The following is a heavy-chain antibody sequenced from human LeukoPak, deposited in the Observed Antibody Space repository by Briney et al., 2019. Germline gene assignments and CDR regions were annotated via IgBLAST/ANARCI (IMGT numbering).Heavy chain of an antibody. J-gene: IGHJ4*02. CDR3: AKLGPSMIVVVMFY. D-gene: IGHD3-22*01. CDR2: ISGSGGST. V-gene: IGHV3-23*01. CDR1: GFTFGSYS. Sequence: GGSLRLSCAASGFTFGSYSMNWVRQAPGKGLEWVSAISGSGGSTYYADSVKGRFTISRDNSKNTLYLQMNSLRAEDTAVYYCAKLGPSMIVVVMFYWGQGTLVTVSS.